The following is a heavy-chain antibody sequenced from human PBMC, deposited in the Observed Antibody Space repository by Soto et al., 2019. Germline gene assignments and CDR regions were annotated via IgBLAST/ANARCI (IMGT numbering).Heavy chain of an antibody. CDR2: IYYSGST. CDR1: GGSISSGYYY. V-gene: IGHV4-30-4*02. CDR3: ARSKDSSAYPNWLDP. J-gene: IGHJ5*02. D-gene: IGHD3-22*01. Sequence: PSETLSLTCTVSGGSISSGYYYWSWIRQPPGKGLEWIGYIYYSGSTYYNPSLKRRVTISVDTSKNQFSLKLGSVTAGDSAVYYGARSKDSSAYPNWLDPWGQETLVTVS.